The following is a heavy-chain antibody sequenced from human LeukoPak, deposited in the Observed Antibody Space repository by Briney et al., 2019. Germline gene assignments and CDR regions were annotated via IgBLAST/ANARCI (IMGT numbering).Heavy chain of an antibody. D-gene: IGHD1-26*01. CDR2: IRYDGSNK. CDR3: AREGGSEVGATSY. Sequence: GGSLRLSCAASGFTFRSYGMHWVRQAPGKGLEWVAFIRYDGSNKYYADSVKGRFTISRDNSKNTLYLQMNSLRAEDTAVYYCAREGGSEVGATSYWGQGTLVTVSS. V-gene: IGHV3-30*02. J-gene: IGHJ4*02. CDR1: GFTFRSYG.